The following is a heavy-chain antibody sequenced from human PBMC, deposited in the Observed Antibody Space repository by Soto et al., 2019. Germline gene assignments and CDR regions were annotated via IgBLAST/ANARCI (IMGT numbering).Heavy chain of an antibody. J-gene: IGHJ4*02. Sequence: QVQLQESGPGLVKPSQTLSLTCTVSGGSISSGDYYWSWIRQPPGKGLEWIGYIYYSGSTNYNPSFKSRVTMSVDMSKNQLSLELNSVTAADTAVYYCAREDIAVAGVGDFDYWGQGTLVTVSS. D-gene: IGHD6-19*01. CDR2: IYYSGST. CDR3: AREDIAVAGVGDFDY. CDR1: GGSISSGDYY. V-gene: IGHV4-30-4*01.